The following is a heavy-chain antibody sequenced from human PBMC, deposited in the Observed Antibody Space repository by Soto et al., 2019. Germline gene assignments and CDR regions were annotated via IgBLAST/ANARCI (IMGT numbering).Heavy chain of an antibody. CDR3: AKAMTPVTSGKYGFDN. Sequence: EVQLLESGGGLVQPGGSLRLSCAASGFTFNSYAMSWVRQAPGKGLEWISAILGGGVTTNYADSVKGRFTISRDNSKNTLDLQMNSLRADDTAVYFWAKAMTPVTSGKYGFDNWGQGTLVTVSS. D-gene: IGHD4-17*01. V-gene: IGHV3-23*01. CDR1: GFTFNSYA. J-gene: IGHJ4*02. CDR2: ILGGGVTT.